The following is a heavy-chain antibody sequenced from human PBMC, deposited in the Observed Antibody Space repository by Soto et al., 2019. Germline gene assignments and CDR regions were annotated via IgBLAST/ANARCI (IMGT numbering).Heavy chain of an antibody. CDR3: AKTLHGDSTGAFDY. CDR2: VSFDGSDQ. V-gene: IGHV3-30*18. J-gene: IGHJ4*01. Sequence: GGSLRLSCAASGFTFRHSGMHWVRQTPGKGLEWVSLVSFDGSDQYYADSVKGRFTISRDNFNNTLFLQRNSLRVEDTAVYYCAKTLHGDSTGAFDYWGHGTLVTVSS. D-gene: IGHD2-21*02. CDR1: GFTFRHSG.